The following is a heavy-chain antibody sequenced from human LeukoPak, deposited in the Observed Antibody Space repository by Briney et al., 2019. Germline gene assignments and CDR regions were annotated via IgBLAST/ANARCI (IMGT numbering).Heavy chain of an antibody. CDR1: GGTFSSYA. CDR2: IIPILGIA. CDR3: ARMIVGRYFDY. J-gene: IGHJ4*02. V-gene: IGHV1-69*04. D-gene: IGHD3-22*01. Sequence: SVKVSCKASGGTFSSYAISWVRQAPGQGLEWMGRIIPILGIANYAQKFQGRVTITADKSTSTAYMELSSLRSEDTAVYYCARMIVGRYFDYWGQGTLVTVSS.